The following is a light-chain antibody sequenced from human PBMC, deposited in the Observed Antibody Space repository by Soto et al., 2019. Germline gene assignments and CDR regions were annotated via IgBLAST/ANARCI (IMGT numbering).Light chain of an antibody. CDR1: QSLNSN. CDR3: QQYNNWPPGIT. CDR2: QTS. Sequence: EILMTQSPDTLSVSPGERATLSCRASQSLNSNLAWYQQKPGQAPRLLIYQTSIRAAGIPARFSASGSGTDFTLTISDVQPEDFAVYYCQQYNNWPPGITFGQGTRLRL. V-gene: IGKV3D-15*03. J-gene: IGKJ5*01.